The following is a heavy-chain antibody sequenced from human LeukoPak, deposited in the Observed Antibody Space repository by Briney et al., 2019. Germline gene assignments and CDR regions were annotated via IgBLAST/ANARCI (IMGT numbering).Heavy chain of an antibody. J-gene: IGHJ3*02. Sequence: PGGSLRLSCAASGFTFSSNYMTWVRQAPGKGLEWVSVIYSGGTTYYADSVKGRFTISRDNSKNTLYLHMNSLRAEDTAVYFCARGLLREYAFDIWGQGTMVTVS. D-gene: IGHD2-15*01. CDR2: IYSGGTT. V-gene: IGHV3-66*01. CDR3: ARGLLREYAFDI. CDR1: GFTFSSNY.